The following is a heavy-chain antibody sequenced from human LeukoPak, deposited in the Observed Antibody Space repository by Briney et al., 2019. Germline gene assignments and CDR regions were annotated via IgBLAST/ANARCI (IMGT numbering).Heavy chain of an antibody. CDR3: ARDRADRGYSQNFVS. J-gene: IGHJ4*02. Sequence: PSETLSLTCTVSGGSIGSDDYYWSWIRQLPGKGLEWIGYVYYNGNTYYNPSLKSRITMSVDTSKNQFSLKLSSVTVADTAVYFCARDRADRGYSQNFVSWGRGTLVTVSS. CDR2: VYYNGNT. CDR1: GGSIGSDDYY. D-gene: IGHD5-12*01. V-gene: IGHV4-31*03.